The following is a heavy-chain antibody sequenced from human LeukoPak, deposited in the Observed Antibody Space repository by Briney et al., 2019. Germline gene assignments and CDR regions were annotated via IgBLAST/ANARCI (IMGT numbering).Heavy chain of an antibody. CDR3: AKGGSSYSEMDY. J-gene: IGHJ4*02. CDR2: ISGSDGYT. Sequence: GGSLRLSCVASGFTFSSYALSWVRQAPGKGLDCVSVISGSDGYTYYSDSVKGRFTISRDNSKNTLYLQMKSLRADYTAVYYCAKGGSSYSEMDYWGQGTLVTVSS. V-gene: IGHV3-23*01. D-gene: IGHD4-11*01. CDR1: GFTFSSYA.